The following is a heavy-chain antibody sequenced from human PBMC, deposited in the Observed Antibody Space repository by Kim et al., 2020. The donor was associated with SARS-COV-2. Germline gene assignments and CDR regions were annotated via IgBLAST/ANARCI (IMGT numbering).Heavy chain of an antibody. CDR2: IFPGDSDT. CDR3: VRRDRFRLRLIDY. D-gene: IGHD5-12*01. CDR1: GYSFTDFW. V-gene: IGHV5-51*01. J-gene: IGHJ4*02. Sequence: GESLKISCKTSGYSFTDFWIGWVRQMPGKGLEWMGLIFPGDSDTRFSPSFQGRITLSVDKSINTAYLQWSGLKASDTAMYYCVRRDRFRLRLIDYWGQGTLVTVSS.